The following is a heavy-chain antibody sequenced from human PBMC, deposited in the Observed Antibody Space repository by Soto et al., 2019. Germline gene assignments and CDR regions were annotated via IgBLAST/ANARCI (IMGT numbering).Heavy chain of an antibody. CDR2: IIPILGIA. CDR1: GGTFSSYT. D-gene: IGHD2-15*01. Sequence: QVQLVQSGAEVKKPGSSVKVSCKASGGTFSSYTISWVRQAPGQGLEWMGRIIPILGIANYAQKFQGRATITADKPTSTAYMELSSLRSEDTAVYYCARDSATPFDYWGQGTLVTVSS. V-gene: IGHV1-69*08. CDR3: ARDSATPFDY. J-gene: IGHJ4*02.